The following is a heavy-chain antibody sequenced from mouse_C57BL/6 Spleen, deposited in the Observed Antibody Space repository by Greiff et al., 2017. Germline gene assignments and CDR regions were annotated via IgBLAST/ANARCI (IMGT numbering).Heavy chain of an antibody. V-gene: IGHV1-42*01. D-gene: IGHD1-1*01. CDR2: INPSTGGT. CDR3: AITVLDY. Sequence: EVQLQQSGPELVKPGASVKISCKASGYSFTGYYMNWVKQSPEKSLEWIGEINPSTGGTTYNQKLKAKATLTVDKSSSTAYMQLKSLTSEDSAVYYCAITVLDYWGQGTTLTVSS. CDR1: GYSFTGYY. J-gene: IGHJ2*01.